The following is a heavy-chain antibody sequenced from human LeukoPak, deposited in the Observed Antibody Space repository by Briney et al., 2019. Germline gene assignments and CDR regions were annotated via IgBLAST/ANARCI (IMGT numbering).Heavy chain of an antibody. CDR3: AKDTVGGYED. D-gene: IGHD5-12*01. Sequence: PGGSLRLSCAASGITVSSNYMSWVRQAPGKGLEWVSVVASDGSTKYADSVKGRFAISRDNSKNTLYLQMNSLRAEDTGVYYCAKDTVGGYEDWGQGTLVTVSS. J-gene: IGHJ4*02. CDR2: VASDGST. CDR1: GITVSSNY. V-gene: IGHV3-53*01.